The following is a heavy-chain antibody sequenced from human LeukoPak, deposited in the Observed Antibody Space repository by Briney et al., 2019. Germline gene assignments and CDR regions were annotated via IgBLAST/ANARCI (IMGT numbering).Heavy chain of an antibody. J-gene: IGHJ4*02. D-gene: IGHD3-10*01. CDR1: GYSISSGYY. CDR2: IYYSGST. V-gene: IGHV4-38-2*02. Sequence: SETLSLTCTVSGYSISSGYYWGWIRQPPGKGLEWIGSIYYSGSTYYNPSLKSRVTISVDTSKNQFSLKLSSVTAADTAVYYCARRRYYYGSGSYYNAVFDYWGQGTLVTVSS. CDR3: ARRRYYYGSGSYYNAVFDY.